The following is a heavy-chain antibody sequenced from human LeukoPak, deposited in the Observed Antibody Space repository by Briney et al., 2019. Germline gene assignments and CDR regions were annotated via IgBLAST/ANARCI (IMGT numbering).Heavy chain of an antibody. CDR2: IIPIFGTA. Sequence: GASVKVSCKASGGTFSSYAISWVRQAPGQGLEWMGGIIPIFGTANYAQKFQGRVTITTDESTSTAYMELSSLRSEDTAVYYCARNLRVWFGDLRYYYGMDVWGQGSTVTVSS. V-gene: IGHV1-69*05. D-gene: IGHD3-10*01. CDR3: ARNLRVWFGDLRYYYGMDV. CDR1: GGTFSSYA. J-gene: IGHJ6*02.